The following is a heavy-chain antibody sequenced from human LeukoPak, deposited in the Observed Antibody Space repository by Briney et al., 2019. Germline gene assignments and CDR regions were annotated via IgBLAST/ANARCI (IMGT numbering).Heavy chain of an antibody. V-gene: IGHV1-46*01. J-gene: IGHJ6*02. CDR2: INPSGGST. D-gene: IGHD1-14*01. Sequence: ASVKVSCKASGYTFTSYYMHWVRQAPGQGLEWMGIINPSGGSTSYAQKFQGRVTITADESTSTAYMELSSLRSEDTAVYYCARDWGTLEDYYYGMDVWGQGTTVTVSS. CDR3: ARDWGTLEDYYYGMDV. CDR1: GYTFTSYY.